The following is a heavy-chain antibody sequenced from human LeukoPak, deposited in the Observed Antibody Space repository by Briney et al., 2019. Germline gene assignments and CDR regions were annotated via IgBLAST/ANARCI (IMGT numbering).Heavy chain of an antibody. J-gene: IGHJ4*02. CDR2: ISRSGDIT. Sequence: GGSLRLSCAASGFTFSTYGMNWVRLPPGKGLEWVSTISRSGDITYYADSVKGRFTISRDTSKNTLYLQMNSLRAEDTAIYYCATGSTAVAGTKYWGQGILVTVSS. V-gene: IGHV3-23*01. D-gene: IGHD6-19*01. CDR1: GFTFSTYG. CDR3: ATGSTAVAGTKY.